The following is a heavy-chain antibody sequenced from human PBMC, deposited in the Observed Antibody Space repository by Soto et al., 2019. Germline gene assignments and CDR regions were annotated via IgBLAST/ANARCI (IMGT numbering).Heavy chain of an antibody. CDR3: GKEFFNGGDCYHYYFAH. D-gene: IGHD2-21*02. V-gene: IGHV4-59*01. J-gene: IGHJ4*02. Sequence: PSETLSLTCTVSGASIADYYWSWIRQPPGKGLEWIAYVSHRGSTNYNPSLRSRVTISLDTSKNQFSLSLSSMTAADTAVYYCGKEFFNGGDCYHYYFAHGVRGPRFTVPS. CDR1: GASIADYY. CDR2: VSHRGST.